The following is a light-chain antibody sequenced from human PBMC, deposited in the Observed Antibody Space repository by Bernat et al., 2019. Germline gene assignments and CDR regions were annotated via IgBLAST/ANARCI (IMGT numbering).Light chain of an antibody. CDR3: SSYIRSGTFE. Sequence: QSALTQPPSVSGSPGQSVTISCTGASSDVGSYNRVSWYQQPPGTAPKLMIYEVNNRPSGVPDRFSGSKSGNTASLTISGLQAEDEADYYCSSYIRSGTFEFGGGTKLTVL. CDR2: EVN. V-gene: IGLV2-18*02. J-gene: IGLJ3*02. CDR1: SSDVGSYNR.